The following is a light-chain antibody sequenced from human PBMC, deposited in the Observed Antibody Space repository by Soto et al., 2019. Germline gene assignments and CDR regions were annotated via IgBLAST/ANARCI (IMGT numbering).Light chain of an antibody. J-gene: IGKJ1*01. CDR1: QSVWGDF. V-gene: IGKV3-20*01. CDR2: GAS. Sequence: EIVLTQSPGTLSLSPGERATLSCRASQSVWGDFLAWYQQKPGQAPRLLIYGASSRATGIPDRFSGSGSGTDFTLTISRLEPEDFAVYYCQQYSSSPWTFGQGTKVEIK. CDR3: QQYSSSPWT.